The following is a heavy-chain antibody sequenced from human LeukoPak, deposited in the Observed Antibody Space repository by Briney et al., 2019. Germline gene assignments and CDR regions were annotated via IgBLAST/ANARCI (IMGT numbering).Heavy chain of an antibody. V-gene: IGHV4-34*01. Sequence: PSETLSLTCAVYGGSFSGYYWSWIRQPPGKSLEWIGEINHSGSTNYSPSLKSRVTISVDTSKNQFSLKLSSVTAADTAVYYCARGGYCSSTSCSWFDPWGQGTLVTVSS. CDR1: GGSFSGYY. CDR3: ARGGYCSSTSCSWFDP. CDR2: INHSGST. D-gene: IGHD2-2*01. J-gene: IGHJ5*02.